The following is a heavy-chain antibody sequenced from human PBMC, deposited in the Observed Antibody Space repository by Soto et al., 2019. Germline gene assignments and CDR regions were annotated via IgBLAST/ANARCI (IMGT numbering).Heavy chain of an antibody. CDR2: IDPSDSYT. V-gene: IGHV5-10-1*01. J-gene: IGHJ3*01. Sequence: LGESLKISCKGSGYSFTSYWISWVRQMPGKGLEWMGRIDPSDSYTNYSPSFQGHVTISADKSISTAYLQWSSLKASDTAMYYCAKTDSSGYFPNPWGQGTMVTVS. CDR1: GYSFTSYW. D-gene: IGHD3-22*01. CDR3: AKTDSSGYFPNP.